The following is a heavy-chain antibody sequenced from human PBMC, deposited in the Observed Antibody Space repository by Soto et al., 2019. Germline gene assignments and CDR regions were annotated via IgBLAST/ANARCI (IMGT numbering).Heavy chain of an antibody. D-gene: IGHD3-16*02. CDR3: ARVYDYVWGSYRSHYFDY. J-gene: IGHJ4*02. CDR2: IIPIFGTA. CDR1: GGTFSSYA. V-gene: IGHV1-69*13. Sequence: SVKVSCKASGGTFSSYAISWVRQAPGQGLEWMGGIIPIFGTANYAQKFQGRVTITADESTSTAYMELSSLRSEDTAVYYCARVYDYVWGSYRSHYFDYWGQGTLVTVSS.